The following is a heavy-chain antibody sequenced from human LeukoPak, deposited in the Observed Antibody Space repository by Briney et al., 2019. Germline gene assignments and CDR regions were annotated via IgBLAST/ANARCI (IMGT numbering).Heavy chain of an antibody. CDR3: ARDWSYYDFWSGYYTGPRDYYYGMDV. V-gene: IGHV4-4*07. CDR1: GGSISSYY. CDR2: IYTSGST. D-gene: IGHD3-3*01. Sequence: SETLSLTCTVSGGSISSYYWSWIRQPAGKGLEWIGRIYTSGSTNYNPSLKSRVTMSVDTSKNQFSLKLSSVTAADTAVYYCARDWSYYDFWSGYYTGPRDYYYGMDVWGQGTTVTVSS. J-gene: IGHJ6*02.